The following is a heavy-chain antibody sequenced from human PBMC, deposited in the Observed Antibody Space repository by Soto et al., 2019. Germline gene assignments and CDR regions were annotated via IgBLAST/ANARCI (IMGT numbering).Heavy chain of an antibody. CDR2: IYYSGST. Sequence: SETLSRTCTVSCGSVSSGSYYWSWIRQPPGKGLEWIGYIYYSGSTNYNPSLKSRVTISVATSKNQFSLKLSSVTAADTAVYYCARDLVYYCSYYGMDVWRQGTTDTVSS. J-gene: IGHJ6*02. CDR3: ARDLVYYCSYYGMDV. D-gene: IGHD3-10*01. CDR1: CGSVSSGSYY. V-gene: IGHV4-61*01.